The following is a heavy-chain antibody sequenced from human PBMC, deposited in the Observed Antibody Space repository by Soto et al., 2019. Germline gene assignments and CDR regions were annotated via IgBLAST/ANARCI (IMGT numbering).Heavy chain of an antibody. CDR2: VNPSGGHT. J-gene: IGHJ4*02. CDR3: ARGGHVVVLTAALDF. V-gene: IGHV1-46*01. CDR1: GDTFTDYY. D-gene: IGHD2-21*02. Sequence: QVQLVQSGAEVKKPGASVKVSCKASGDTFTDYYIHWVHQAPGQGLEWMGTVNPSGGHTTYAQHFLGRMTMTRDTSTSTLYMELTSLTSEDTAVYYCARGGHVVVLTAALDFWGQGTLVTVSS.